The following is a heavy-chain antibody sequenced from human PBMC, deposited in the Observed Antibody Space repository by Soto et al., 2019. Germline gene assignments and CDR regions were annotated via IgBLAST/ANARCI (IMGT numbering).Heavy chain of an antibody. J-gene: IGHJ5*02. Sequence: EVQLLESGGGLVQPGGSLRLSCAASGFTFSSYAMSWVRQAPGKGLEWVSAISGSGGSTYYADSVKGRFTISRDNSKNTLYLQMYSLRAEDTAVYYCAKDYSSSWSPAWFDPWGQGTLVTVSS. CDR3: AKDYSSSWSPAWFDP. V-gene: IGHV3-23*01. D-gene: IGHD6-13*01. CDR1: GFTFSSYA. CDR2: ISGSGGST.